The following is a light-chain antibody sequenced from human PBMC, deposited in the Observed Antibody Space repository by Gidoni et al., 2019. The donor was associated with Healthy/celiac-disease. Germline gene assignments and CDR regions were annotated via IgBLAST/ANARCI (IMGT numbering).Light chain of an antibody. Sequence: QSVLTQPPPVSGAPGPRVTISCTGSSSNIGAGYDVHCDQQLPGTAPKLPTHGNSNRPSGVPDRFSGSKSGTSASLAITGLQAEDEADYYCQSYDSSLSGWVVFGGGTKLTVL. J-gene: IGLJ2*01. CDR1: SSNIGAGYD. V-gene: IGLV1-40*01. CDR2: GNS. CDR3: QSYDSSLSGWVV.